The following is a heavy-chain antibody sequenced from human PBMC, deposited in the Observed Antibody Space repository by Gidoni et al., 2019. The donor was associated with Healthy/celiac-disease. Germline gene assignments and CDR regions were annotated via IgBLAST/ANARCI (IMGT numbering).Heavy chain of an antibody. Sequence: QVQLVQSGAEVKKPGASVKVSCKASGYPFTSYDINWLRQATGQGLEWMGWMNPNSGNTGYAQKFQGRVTMTRNNAISTAYRELSSLRSEDTAVYYCARSHSTSLIYGMDVWGQGTTVTVSS. V-gene: IGHV1-8*01. D-gene: IGHD2-2*01. CDR1: GYPFTSYD. CDR2: MNPNSGNT. CDR3: ARSHSTSLIYGMDV. J-gene: IGHJ6*02.